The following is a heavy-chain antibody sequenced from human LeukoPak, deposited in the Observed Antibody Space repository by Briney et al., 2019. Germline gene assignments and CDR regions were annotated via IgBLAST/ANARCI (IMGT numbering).Heavy chain of an antibody. CDR3: TTTIVGVTTWFDP. V-gene: IGHV3-15*01. J-gene: IGHJ5*02. D-gene: IGHD1-26*01. Sequence: GGSLRLSCAASGFSLSNAYMIWVRQAPGKGREGVGRIKNKTNGGTTDYAAPVKGRFTISRDDSKNTLNLQMNSLKTEDTAVYYCTTTIVGVTTWFDPWGQGTLVTVSS. CDR1: GFSLSNAY. CDR2: IKNKTNGGTT.